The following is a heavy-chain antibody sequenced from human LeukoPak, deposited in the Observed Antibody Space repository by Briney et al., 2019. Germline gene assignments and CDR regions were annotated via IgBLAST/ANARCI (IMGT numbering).Heavy chain of an antibody. D-gene: IGHD3-22*01. CDR2: ISGSGGST. CDR1: GGSFSGYY. J-gene: IGHJ4*02. Sequence: LSLTCAVYGGSFSGYYWSWIRQPPGKGLEWVSAISGSGGSTNYADSVKGRFTISRDNVKKSLYLQMNSLRAEDTAVYYCARGKITMIVSPFDYWGQGTLVTVSS. V-gene: IGHV3-11*06. CDR3: ARGKITMIVSPFDY.